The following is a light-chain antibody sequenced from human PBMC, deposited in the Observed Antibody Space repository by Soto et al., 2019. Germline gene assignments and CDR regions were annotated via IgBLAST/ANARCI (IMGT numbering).Light chain of an antibody. CDR2: EVN. CDR1: SSDVGGFNY. CDR3: CSYTTSYTQV. J-gene: IGLJ3*02. V-gene: IGLV2-14*01. Sequence: QSALTQPASVSGSPGQSITNSCTGTSSDVGGFNYVSWYQHHPGKAPKLMIYEVNNRPSGVSNRFSGSKSGNTASLTISELQGEDEADYYCCSYTTSYTQVFGGETKLTVL.